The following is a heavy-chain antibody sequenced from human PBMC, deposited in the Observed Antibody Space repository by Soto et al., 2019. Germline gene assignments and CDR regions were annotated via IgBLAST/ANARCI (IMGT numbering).Heavy chain of an antibody. CDR2: ISHDGTKT. Sequence: QVQLVESGGGVVQPGTSLRLACEASGFNFGAYGMHWVRQAPGKGLEWVAVISHDGTKTYYSDSVKGRFTVSRDNSKNMLYVQMVSLRPDDTAVYSCAKDRRDGYTTCSRCYGVDVGGQGNTVTVSS. V-gene: IGHV3-30*18. CDR3: AKDRRDGYTTCSRCYGVDV. D-gene: IGHD5-18*01. CDR1: GFNFGAYG. J-gene: IGHJ6*02.